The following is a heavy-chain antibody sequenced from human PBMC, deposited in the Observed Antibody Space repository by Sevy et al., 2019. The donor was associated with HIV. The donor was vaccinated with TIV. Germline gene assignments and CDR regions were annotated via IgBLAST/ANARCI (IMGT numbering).Heavy chain of an antibody. CDR1: GFIFDDYG. V-gene: IGHV3-20*04. CDR3: ARGHSSDYPYYMDL. D-gene: IGHD3-10*01. CDR2: ITWNSVST. J-gene: IGHJ6*03. Sequence: GGSLRLSCAASGFIFDDYGMSWVRQVRGKELEWVSGITWNSVSTGYADSVKGRFTISRDNAKNSLYLQMNSLRAEDTALYYCARGHSSDYPYYMDLWGKGTTVTVSS.